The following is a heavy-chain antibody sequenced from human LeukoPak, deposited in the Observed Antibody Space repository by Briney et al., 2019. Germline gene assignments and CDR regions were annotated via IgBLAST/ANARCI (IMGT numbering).Heavy chain of an antibody. D-gene: IGHD6-19*01. J-gene: IGHJ5*02. CDR3: ARDTEQWLGVSRFDP. Sequence: GGPLRLSCAASGFTFSSYWMSWVRKAPGKGLKGVANIKQDGSEKYYVDSVKGRFTISRDNAKNSLYLQMNSLRAEDTAVYYCARDTEQWLGVSRFDPWGQGTLVTVSS. V-gene: IGHV3-7*01. CDR2: IKQDGSEK. CDR1: GFTFSSYW.